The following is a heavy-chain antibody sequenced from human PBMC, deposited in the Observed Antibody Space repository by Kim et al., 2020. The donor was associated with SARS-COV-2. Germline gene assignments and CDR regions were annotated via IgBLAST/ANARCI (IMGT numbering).Heavy chain of an antibody. J-gene: IGHJ3*02. D-gene: IGHD4-17*01. Sequence: YYADSVKGRFTISRHNSKNTLDLQMNSLRAEDTAVYYCAKEHTVYDAFDIWGQGTMVTVSS. CDR3: AKEHTVYDAFDI. V-gene: IGHV3-53*04.